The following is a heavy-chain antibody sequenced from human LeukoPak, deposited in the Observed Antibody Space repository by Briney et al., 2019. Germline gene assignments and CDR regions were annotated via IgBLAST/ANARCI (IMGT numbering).Heavy chain of an antibody. CDR2: IKSDGSTT. Sequence: GGSLRLSCAASGFTSSSYWMHWVRQAPGKGLVWVSRIKSDGSTTTYADSVKGRFTISRDNAKNTLYLQMNSLRAEDTAVYYCARVVDTHFDYWGQGTLVTVSS. D-gene: IGHD5-18*01. V-gene: IGHV3-74*01. J-gene: IGHJ4*02. CDR1: GFTSSSYW. CDR3: ARVVDTHFDY.